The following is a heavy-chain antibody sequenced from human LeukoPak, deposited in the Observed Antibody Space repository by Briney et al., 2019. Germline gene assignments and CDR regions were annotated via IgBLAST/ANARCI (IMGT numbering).Heavy chain of an antibody. CDR2: ISSGGSHI. CDR1: GFTFSSSD. Sequence: AGSLRLSCAASGFTFSSSDMNWVRQAPGKGLEWVSSISSGGSHIYCADSVKGRFTGSRDNAKNSLYLQMNSLRAEDTAIYYCARDLGALGDYWGQGTLVTVSS. CDR3: ARDLGALGDY. V-gene: IGHV3-21*01. D-gene: IGHD1-26*01. J-gene: IGHJ4*02.